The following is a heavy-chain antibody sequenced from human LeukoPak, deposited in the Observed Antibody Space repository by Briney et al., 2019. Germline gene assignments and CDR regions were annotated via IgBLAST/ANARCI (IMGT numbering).Heavy chain of an antibody. CDR1: GYSISSGYY. Sequence: PSETLSLTCAVSGYSISSGYYWGWIRQPPGKGLDWIGSISHSGSTYYNPSRRSRVTISIDTSKNQFSLRLNSVTATDTAVYYCARVGGYSYGNYYFNYWGQGTLVTVSS. CDR2: ISHSGST. J-gene: IGHJ4*02. CDR3: ARVGGYSYGNYYFNY. V-gene: IGHV4-38-2*01. D-gene: IGHD5-18*01.